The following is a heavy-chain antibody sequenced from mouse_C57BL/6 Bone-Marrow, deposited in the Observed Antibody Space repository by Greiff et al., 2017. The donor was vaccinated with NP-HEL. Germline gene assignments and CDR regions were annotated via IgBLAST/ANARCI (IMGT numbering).Heavy chain of an antibody. V-gene: IGHV1-74*01. CDR2: IHPSDSDT. J-gene: IGHJ4*01. Sequence: QVQLQQPGAELVKPGASVKVSCKASGYTFTSYWMHWVKQRPGQGLEWIGRIHPSDSDTTYNQKFKGKATLTVDKSSSPAYMQLSSLTSEDSAVYYCAITPHYYGSSYCAMDYWGQGTSVTVSS. CDR3: AITPHYYGSSYCAMDY. D-gene: IGHD1-1*01. CDR1: GYTFTSYW.